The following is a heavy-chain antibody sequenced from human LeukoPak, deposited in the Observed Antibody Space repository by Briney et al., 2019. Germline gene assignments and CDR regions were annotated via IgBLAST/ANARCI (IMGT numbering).Heavy chain of an antibody. CDR2: IYSGGST. J-gene: IGHJ3*02. D-gene: IGHD3-22*01. V-gene: IGHV3-66*01. CDR3: AREPQGDSSGYDAFDI. Sequence: PGGSLRLSCAASGFTVSSNYMTWVRQAPGKGLEWVSVIYSGGSTYYPDSVKGRFTLSRDNSKNTLFLQMNSLRAEDTVVYYCAREPQGDSSGYDAFDIWGQGTMVTVSS. CDR1: GFTVSSNY.